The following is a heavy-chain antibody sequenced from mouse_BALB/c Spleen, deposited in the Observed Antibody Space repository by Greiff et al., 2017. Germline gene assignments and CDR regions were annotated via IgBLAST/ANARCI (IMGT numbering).Heavy chain of an antibody. J-gene: IGHJ4*01. CDR2: IWGDGST. CDR1: GFSLTGYG. V-gene: IGHV2-6-7*01. Sequence: VQLQESGPGLVAPSQSLSITCTVSGFSLTGYGVNWVRQPPGKGLEWLGMIWGDGSTDYNSALKSRLSISKDNSKSQVFLKMNSLQTDDTARYYCARGYDYDAMDYWGQGTSVTVSS. CDR3: ARGYDYDAMDY.